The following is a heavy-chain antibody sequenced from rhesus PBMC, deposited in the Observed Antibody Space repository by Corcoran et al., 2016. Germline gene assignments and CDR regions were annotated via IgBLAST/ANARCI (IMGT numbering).Heavy chain of an antibody. D-gene: IGHD6-25*01. Sequence: QLQLQESGPGLVKPSETLSVTCAVSGGSISSSYWSWIRPAPGKGLEWIWYIYGSGSSTNYNPSLKSRVTLSVDTSKNQLSLKLSSVTAADTAVYYCASSGIAAASFDYWGQGVLVTVSS. J-gene: IGHJ4*01. V-gene: IGHV4-169*02. CDR1: GGSISSSY. CDR2: IYGSGSST. CDR3: ASSGIAAASFDY.